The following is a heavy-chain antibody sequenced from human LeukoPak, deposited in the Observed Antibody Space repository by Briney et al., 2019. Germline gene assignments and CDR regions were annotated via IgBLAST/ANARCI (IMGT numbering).Heavy chain of an antibody. CDR1: GGSISSYY. D-gene: IGHD6-19*01. Sequence: SETLSLTCTVSGGSISSYYWSWIRQPAGKGLEWIGSIYYSGSTYYNPSLKSRVTISVDTSKNQFSLKLSSVTAADTAVYYCASIAVADERPTVDYWGQGTLVTVSS. CDR3: ASIAVADERPTVDY. CDR2: IYYSGST. V-gene: IGHV4-4*07. J-gene: IGHJ4*02.